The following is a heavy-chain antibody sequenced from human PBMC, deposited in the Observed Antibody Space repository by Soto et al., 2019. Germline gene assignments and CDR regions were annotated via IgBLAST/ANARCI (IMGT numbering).Heavy chain of an antibody. CDR3: ARDPMAGYSSGWPNYYGMDV. V-gene: IGHV3-23*01. Sequence: PGGSLRLSCAAFGFDFNKYAMTWVRQAPGKGLQWVSSITSNGDSTYYADSVKGRFTTSRDNSKNTLYLQMNSLRAEDTAVYYCARDPMAGYSSGWPNYYGMDVWGQGTTVTVSS. J-gene: IGHJ6*02. D-gene: IGHD6-19*01. CDR2: ITSNGDST. CDR1: GFDFNKYA.